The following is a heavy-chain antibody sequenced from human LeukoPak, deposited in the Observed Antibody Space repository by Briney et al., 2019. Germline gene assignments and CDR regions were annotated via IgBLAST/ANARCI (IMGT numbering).Heavy chain of an antibody. V-gene: IGHV5-51*01. D-gene: IGHD1-7*01. J-gene: IGHJ4*02. Sequence: GESLKISCKGSGYSFTSYWIGWVGQMPGKGMEGMGIIYPGDSDNRYSPSFQGQVTISADKSISTAYLQWSSLKASDTAMYYCARQLELRESFDYWGQGTLVTVSS. CDR1: GYSFTSYW. CDR3: ARQLELRESFDY. CDR2: IYPGDSDN.